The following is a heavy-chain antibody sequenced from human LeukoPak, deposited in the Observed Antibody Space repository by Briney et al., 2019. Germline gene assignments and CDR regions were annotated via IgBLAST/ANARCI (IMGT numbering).Heavy chain of an antibody. J-gene: IGHJ4*02. CDR3: ARDLGYIVVVVAATSVYFDY. V-gene: IGHV3-7*01. D-gene: IGHD2-15*01. CDR2: IKQDGSEK. CDR1: GFTFSSYW. Sequence: GGSLRLSCAASGFTFSSYWMSWVRQAPGKGLEWVANIKQDGSEKYYVDSVKGRFTISRDNAKNSLYLQMNSLRAEDTAVYYCARDLGYIVVVVAATSVYFDYWGQGTLVTVSS.